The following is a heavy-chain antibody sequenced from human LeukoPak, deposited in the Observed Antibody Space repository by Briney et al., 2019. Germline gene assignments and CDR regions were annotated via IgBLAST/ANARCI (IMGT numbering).Heavy chain of an antibody. CDR2: INSDGSST. CDR1: GFTFSSYW. CDR3: SVLPTGYEDPDAFDI. V-gene: IGHV3-74*01. D-gene: IGHD3-9*01. Sequence: GGSLRLSCAASGFTFSSYWMHWVRQAPGKGLVWVSRINSDGSSTSYADSVKGRFTISRDNAKNTLYLQMNSLRAEDTAVYYCSVLPTGYEDPDAFDIWGQGTMVTVSS. J-gene: IGHJ3*02.